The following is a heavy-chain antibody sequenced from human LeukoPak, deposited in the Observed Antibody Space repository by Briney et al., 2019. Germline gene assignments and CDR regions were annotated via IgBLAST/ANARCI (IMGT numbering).Heavy chain of an antibody. CDR1: GFTFSSYA. J-gene: IGHJ4*02. D-gene: IGHD2-21*02. CDR2: ISGSGGST. CDR3: ARDRCGGDCPHYFDY. Sequence: TGGSLRLSCAASGFTFSSYAMSWVRQAPGKGLEWVSAISGSGGSTYYADSVKGRFTISRDNSKNTLYLQMNSLRAEDTAVYYCARDRCGGDCPHYFDYWGQGTLVTVSS. V-gene: IGHV3-23*01.